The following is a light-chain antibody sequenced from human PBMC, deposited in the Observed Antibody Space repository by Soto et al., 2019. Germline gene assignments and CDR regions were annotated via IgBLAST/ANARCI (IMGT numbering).Light chain of an antibody. CDR2: DVS. CDR3: SSYTSSSTYV. J-gene: IGLJ1*01. Sequence: QTATTQTASESWSPGHPITISCTDTSSYVGGYNYVSWYQQHPGKAPKLMIYDVSNRPSGVSNRFSGSKSGNTASLTISGLQAEDEADYYCSSYTSSSTYVFGTGTKVTVL. CDR1: SSYVGGYNY. V-gene: IGLV2-14*01.